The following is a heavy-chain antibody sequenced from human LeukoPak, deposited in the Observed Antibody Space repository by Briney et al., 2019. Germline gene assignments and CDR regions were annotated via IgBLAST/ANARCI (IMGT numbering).Heavy chain of an antibody. J-gene: IGHJ6*02. CDR1: GGSISPYY. CDR3: ARHSYNYYGLDV. CDR2: IYYSGTT. Sequence: NPSETLSLTCTVSGGSISPYYWSWIRQPPGKGLEWIGYIYYSGTTNYNPSLKSRVTMSVDRSNNHLSLRLTSVTAADTALYYCARHSYNYYGLDVWGQGTTITVSS. V-gene: IGHV4-59*08.